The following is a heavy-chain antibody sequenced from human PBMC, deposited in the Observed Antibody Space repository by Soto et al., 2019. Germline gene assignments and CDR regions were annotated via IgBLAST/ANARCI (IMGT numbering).Heavy chain of an antibody. Sequence: QLQLQQWGAGLLKPSETLSLTCAVYGESFSGYYWSWIRQPPGKGLEWIGEINHSGGTNYNPSLKSRVTISADSSKNQFSLKVSTVTVAYTAVYYCARATPYYYGHNWFDPWGQGTLVTVSS. CDR1: GESFSGYY. CDR2: INHSGGT. CDR3: ARATPYYYGHNWFDP. V-gene: IGHV4-34*01. D-gene: IGHD3-10*01. J-gene: IGHJ5*02.